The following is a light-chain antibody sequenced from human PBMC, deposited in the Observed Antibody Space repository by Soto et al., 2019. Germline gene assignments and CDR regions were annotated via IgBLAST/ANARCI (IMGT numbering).Light chain of an antibody. Sequence: QSVLTQPPSASASLGASVTLTCTLSSGYSNYKVDWYQQRPGKGPRFVMRVGTGGIVGSKGDGIPDRFSVLGSGLNRYLTIKNIQEEDESDYHCGADHGSGVEVFGGGTKLTVL. CDR3: GADHGSGVEV. V-gene: IGLV9-49*01. J-gene: IGLJ3*02. CDR2: VGTGGIVG. CDR1: SGYSNYK.